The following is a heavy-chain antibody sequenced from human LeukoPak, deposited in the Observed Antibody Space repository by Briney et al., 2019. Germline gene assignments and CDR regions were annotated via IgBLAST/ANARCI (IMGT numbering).Heavy chain of an antibody. D-gene: IGHD6-19*01. Sequence: PGGSLRLSCAASGFTFSSYWMSWVRQAPGKGLEWVANIKQDGSEKYYVDSVKGRFTISRDNAKNSLYLQMNSLRAEDTAVYYCAREADSSGWSWYFDLWGRGTLVTVSS. CDR1: GFTFSSYW. CDR2: IKQDGSEK. V-gene: IGHV3-7*01. J-gene: IGHJ2*01. CDR3: AREADSSGWSWYFDL.